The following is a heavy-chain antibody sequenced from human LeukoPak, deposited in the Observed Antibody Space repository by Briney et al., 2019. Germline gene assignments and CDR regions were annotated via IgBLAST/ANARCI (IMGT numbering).Heavy chain of an antibody. D-gene: IGHD6-6*01. J-gene: IGHJ5*02. CDR3: ARDGYSSSQFDP. CDR2: IIPIFGTA. CDR1: GGTFSSYA. Sequence: SVKVSCKASGGTFSSYAISWVRQAPGQGLEWMGGIIPIFGTANYAQKFQGRVTITADESTSTAYMELSSLRSEDTAVYYCARDGYSSSQFDPWGQGTLVTVSS. V-gene: IGHV1-69*13.